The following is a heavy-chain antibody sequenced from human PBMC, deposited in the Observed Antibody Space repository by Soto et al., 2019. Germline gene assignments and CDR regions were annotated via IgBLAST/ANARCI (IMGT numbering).Heavy chain of an antibody. J-gene: IGHJ5*02. V-gene: IGHV3-NL1*01. CDR1: GFTFSSYG. Sequence: PGGSLRLSCAASGFTFSSYGMHWVRQAPGKGLEWVAVIYSGTTTYYTDAVKGRFTISRDDSKNTLYLQMNSLRAEDTAVYYCVGGPADSTLRVGQWPSGDPWGQRTRVAV. CDR3: VGGPADSTLRVGQWPSGDP. D-gene: IGHD6-19*01. CDR2: IYSGTTT.